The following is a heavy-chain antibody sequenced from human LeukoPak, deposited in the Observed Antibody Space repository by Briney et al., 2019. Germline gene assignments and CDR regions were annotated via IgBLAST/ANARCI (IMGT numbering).Heavy chain of an antibody. CDR1: GYTFTSYD. Sequence: ASVKVSCKASGYTFTSYDINWVRRATGQGLEWMGWMNPNSGNTGYAQKFQGRVTMTRNTSISTAYMELSSLRSEDTAVYYCARKNGYYYDSSGYYPWGQGTLVTVPS. CDR3: ARKNGYYYDSSGYYP. J-gene: IGHJ5*02. V-gene: IGHV1-8*01. CDR2: MNPNSGNT. D-gene: IGHD3-22*01.